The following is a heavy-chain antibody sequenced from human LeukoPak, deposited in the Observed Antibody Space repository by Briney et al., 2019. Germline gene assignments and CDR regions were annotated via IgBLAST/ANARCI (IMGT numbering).Heavy chain of an antibody. CDR1: GFTFSSYA. Sequence: GGSLRLSCAASGFTFSSYAMTWVRQAPGRGLEWVSSITGGGDTTYYADSVRGRFTISRDNSKNTLSLQMNSLRAEDTAVYYCAKERSEVVVAATNYWGQGTLVTVSS. CDR2: ITGGGDTT. D-gene: IGHD2-15*01. V-gene: IGHV3-23*01. J-gene: IGHJ4*02. CDR3: AKERSEVVVAATNY.